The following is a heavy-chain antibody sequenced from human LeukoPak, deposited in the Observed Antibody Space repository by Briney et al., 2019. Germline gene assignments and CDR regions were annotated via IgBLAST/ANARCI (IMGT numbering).Heavy chain of an antibody. CDR1: GGTFSSYT. V-gene: IGHV1-69*01. CDR2: IIPIFGTA. D-gene: IGHD4-23*01. CDR3: AKLTHLDTHSYYYGMDV. Sequence: GASVNVSCKASGGTFSSYTISWVRQAPGQGLEWMGGIIPIFGTANYAQRFQGRVTITADESTSTAYMELSSLRSEDTAAYYCAKLTHLDTHSYYYGMDVWGQGTTVTVSS. J-gene: IGHJ6*02.